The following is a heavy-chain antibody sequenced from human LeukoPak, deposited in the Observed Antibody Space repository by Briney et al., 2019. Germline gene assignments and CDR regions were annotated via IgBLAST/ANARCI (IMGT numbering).Heavy chain of an antibody. V-gene: IGHV2-5*02. CDR1: GFSLSTSGVG. J-gene: IGHJ5*02. CDR3: AHFNTDGWLPDPNWFDP. Sequence: SGPTLVNPTQTLTLTCTFSGFSLSTSGVGVGWIRQPQGKALEWLALIYWDDDKRYSPSLKSRLTITKDTSKNQVVLTMTNMDPVDTATYYCAHFNTDGWLPDPNWFDPWGQGTLVTVSS. D-gene: IGHD6-19*01. CDR2: IYWDDDK.